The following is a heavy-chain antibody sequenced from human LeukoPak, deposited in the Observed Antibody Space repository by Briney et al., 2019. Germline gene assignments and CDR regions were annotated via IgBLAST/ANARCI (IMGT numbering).Heavy chain of an antibody. CDR1: GGSISSGSYY. J-gene: IGHJ6*03. D-gene: IGHD3-22*01. CDR2: IYTSGST. CDR3: ARTVYYYGSSGYTSYYYYYYMDV. Sequence: PSETLSLTCTVSGGSISSGSYYWSWIRQPAGKGLEWIGRIYTSGSTNYNPSLKSRVTISVDTSKNQFSLKLSSVTAADTAVYYCARTVYYYGSSGYTSYYYYYYMDVWGKGTTVTVSS. V-gene: IGHV4-61*02.